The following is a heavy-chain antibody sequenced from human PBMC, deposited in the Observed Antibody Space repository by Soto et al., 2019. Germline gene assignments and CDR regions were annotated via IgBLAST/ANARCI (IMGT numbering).Heavy chain of an antibody. CDR1: GDTFSSYA. D-gene: IGHD3-9*01. CDR2: IIPIFGTA. CDR3: ARAKTIEYILTGYFDY. Sequence: QVQLVQSGAEVKKPGSSVKVSCKASGDTFSSYAISWVRQAPGQGLEWMGWIIPIFGTANYAQKFQGRVTITADESTSTAYMEMSSLRSEDTAVYYCARAKTIEYILTGYFDYWGQGTLVTVSS. V-gene: IGHV1-69*01. J-gene: IGHJ4*02.